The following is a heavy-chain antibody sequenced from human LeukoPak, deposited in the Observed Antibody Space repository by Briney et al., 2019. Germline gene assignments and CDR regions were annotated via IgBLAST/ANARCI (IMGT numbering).Heavy chain of an antibody. CDR2: IYYSGST. CDR3: ARGEGTVTTTVFISWFDP. V-gene: IGHV4-59*01. D-gene: IGHD4-11*01. Sequence: SETLSLTCTVSGGSISSYYWSWIRQPPGKGLEWIGYIYYSGSTNYNPSLKSRVTISVDTSKNQFSLKLSSVTATDTDVYNCARGEGTVTTTVFISWFDPWGQGTLVTVSS. CDR1: GGSISSYY. J-gene: IGHJ5*02.